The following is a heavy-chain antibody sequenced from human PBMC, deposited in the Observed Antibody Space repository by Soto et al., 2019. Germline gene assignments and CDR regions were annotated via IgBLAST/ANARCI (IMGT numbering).Heavy chain of an antibody. CDR3: ATSQKGYNWNYFDH. D-gene: IGHD1-20*01. CDR2: VFYTGFT. J-gene: IGHJ4*02. CDR1: GASFSGSYYY. Sequence: NPSETLSLTCAVSGASFSGSYYYWACLPPSPGKGPEWIGSVFYTGFTSYNPYLESRVSVSVDTSKSQFSLNLGAVTAADTAVYYCATSQKGYNWNYFDHWGQGALVTVSS. V-gene: IGHV4-39*01.